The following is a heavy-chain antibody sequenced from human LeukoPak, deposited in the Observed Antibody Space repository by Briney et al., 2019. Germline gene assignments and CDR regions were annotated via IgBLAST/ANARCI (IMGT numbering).Heavy chain of an antibody. J-gene: IGHJ3*02. CDR1: GLTVSSNY. Sequence: GGSLRLSCAVSGLTVSSNYMSWVRQAPGKGLEWVSVVCTGGSTYYTDSVKGRFTISRDNSKNTLYLQMNSLRAEDTAVYYCARGKAAVTTRGAFDIWGQGTMVTVSS. V-gene: IGHV3-66*02. D-gene: IGHD4-17*01. CDR2: VCTGGST. CDR3: ARGKAAVTTRGAFDI.